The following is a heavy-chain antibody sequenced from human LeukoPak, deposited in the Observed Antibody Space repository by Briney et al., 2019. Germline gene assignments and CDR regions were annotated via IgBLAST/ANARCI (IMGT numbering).Heavy chain of an antibody. CDR1: GFTFSSYS. CDR2: ISSNSSPM. V-gene: IGHV3-48*01. D-gene: IGHD1-14*01. CDR3: ARGRTGIDAFDI. Sequence: GGSLRLSCAASGFTFSSYSMNWVRQAPGKGLEWVSYISSNSSPMYYADSVKGRFTISRDNAKNSLYLQMNSLRAEDTAVYYCARGRTGIDAFDIWGQGTMVTVSS. J-gene: IGHJ3*02.